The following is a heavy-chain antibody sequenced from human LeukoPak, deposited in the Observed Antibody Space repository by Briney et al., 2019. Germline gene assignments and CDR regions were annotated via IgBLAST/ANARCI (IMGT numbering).Heavy chain of an antibody. CDR1: GGSVSSGSYY. Sequence: SETLSLTCTVSGGSVSSGSYYWRWIRQPPGKGLEWIGYIYYSGSTNYNPSLKSRVTISVDTSKNQFSLKLSSVTAADTAVYYCARTTRYCSGGSCPNWFDPWGQGTLVTVSS. J-gene: IGHJ5*02. D-gene: IGHD2-15*01. V-gene: IGHV4-61*01. CDR3: ARTTRYCSGGSCPNWFDP. CDR2: IYYSGST.